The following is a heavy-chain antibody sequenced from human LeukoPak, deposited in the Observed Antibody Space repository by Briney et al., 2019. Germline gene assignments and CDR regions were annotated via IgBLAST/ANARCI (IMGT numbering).Heavy chain of an antibody. J-gene: IGHJ3*02. Sequence: GGSLRLSCAASGFTFSDYYMSWVRQAPGKGLEWVANIKQDGSEKYYVDSVKGRFTISRDNAKNSLYLQMNSLRAEDTAVYYCARGYSSSWYYAFDIWGQGTMVTVSS. CDR1: GFTFSDYY. V-gene: IGHV3-7*01. CDR2: IKQDGSEK. D-gene: IGHD6-13*01. CDR3: ARGYSSSWYYAFDI.